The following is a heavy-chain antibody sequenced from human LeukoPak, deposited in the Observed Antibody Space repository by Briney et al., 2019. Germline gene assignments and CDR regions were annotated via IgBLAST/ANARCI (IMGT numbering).Heavy chain of an antibody. D-gene: IGHD3-10*01. CDR3: ARGSKNYYYYYMDV. J-gene: IGHJ6*03. Sequence: EASVKVSCKASGYTFTGYYMHWVRQAPGQGLEWMGWINPNSGGTNYAQKFQGRVTMTRDTSISTAYMELSRLRSDDTAVYYCARGSKNYYYYYMDVWGKGTTVTVSS. CDR1: GYTFTGYY. V-gene: IGHV1-2*02. CDR2: INPNSGGT.